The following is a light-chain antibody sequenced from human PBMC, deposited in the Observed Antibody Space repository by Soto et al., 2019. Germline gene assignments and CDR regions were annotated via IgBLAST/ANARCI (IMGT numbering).Light chain of an antibody. V-gene: IGLV2-14*03. CDR1: SSDVGGYNY. J-gene: IGLJ1*01. CDR3: SSYTSSDTLV. CDR2: DVS. Sequence: QSALTQDASVSGSPGQSITISCTGTSSDVGGYNYVSWYQHHPGKAPKLMIHDVSNRPSGVSNRFSGSKSGNTASLTISGLQAEDEADYYCSSYTSSDTLVFGTGTKLTVL.